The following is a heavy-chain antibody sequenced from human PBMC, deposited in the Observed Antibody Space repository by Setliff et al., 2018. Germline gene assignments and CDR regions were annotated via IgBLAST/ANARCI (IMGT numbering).Heavy chain of an antibody. V-gene: IGHV3-21*01. CDR3: ASAGHSGSWFPFDAFHI. D-gene: IGHD6-13*01. CDR1: GFTFSTHS. Sequence: GESLRLSCAASGFTFSTHSMNWVRQAPGKGLEWVSSISRSSTYIYYADSMKGRFTISRDNAKNSLYLQMNSLRAEDTAVYYCASAGHSGSWFPFDAFHIWGKGTMVTVSS. J-gene: IGHJ3*02. CDR2: ISRSSTYI.